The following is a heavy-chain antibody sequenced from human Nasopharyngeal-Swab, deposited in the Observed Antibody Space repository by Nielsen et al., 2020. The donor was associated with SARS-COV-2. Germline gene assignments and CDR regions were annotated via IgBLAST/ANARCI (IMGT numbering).Heavy chain of an antibody. D-gene: IGHD2-21*02. CDR3: ATAPAYCGGDCYSVGLSG. Sequence: ASVKVSCKVSGYTLTELSMHWVRQAPGKGLEWMGGFDPEDGEKIYAQKFQGRVTMTEDTSTDTAYMELSSLRSEDTAVYYCATAPAYCGGDCYSVGLSGWGQGTLVTVSS. V-gene: IGHV1-24*01. J-gene: IGHJ4*02. CDR1: GYTLTELS. CDR2: FDPEDGEK.